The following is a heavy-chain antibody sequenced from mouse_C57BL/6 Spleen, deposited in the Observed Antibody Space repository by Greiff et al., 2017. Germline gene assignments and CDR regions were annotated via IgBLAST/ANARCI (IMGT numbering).Heavy chain of an antibody. J-gene: IGHJ4*01. Sequence: VQLQQSGPGLVQPSQSLSITCTVSGFSLTSYGVHWVRQSPGKGLEWLGVIWRGGSTDYNAAFMSRLSITKDNSKSQVFFKMNSLQADDTAIYYCAKITTVVAPYDYAMDYWGQGTSVTVSS. CDR2: IWRGGST. CDR1: GFSLTSYG. V-gene: IGHV2-5*01. CDR3: AKITTVVAPYDYAMDY. D-gene: IGHD1-1*01.